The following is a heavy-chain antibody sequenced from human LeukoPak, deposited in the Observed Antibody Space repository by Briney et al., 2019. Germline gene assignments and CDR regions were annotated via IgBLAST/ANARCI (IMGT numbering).Heavy chain of an antibody. CDR3: ARVPHPDNWFDP. Sequence: GASVKVSCKASGGTFSSYAISWVRQAPGLGLEWMGGIIPIFGTANYAQKFQGRVTITADESTSTAYMELSSLRSEDTAVYYCARVPHPDNWFDPWGQGTLVTVSS. CDR1: GGTFSSYA. CDR2: IIPIFGTA. V-gene: IGHV1-69*13. J-gene: IGHJ5*02.